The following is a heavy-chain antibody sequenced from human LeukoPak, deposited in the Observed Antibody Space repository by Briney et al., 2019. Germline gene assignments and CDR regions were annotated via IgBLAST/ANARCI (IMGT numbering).Heavy chain of an antibody. J-gene: IGHJ5*02. CDR1: GFTLSSYA. V-gene: IGHV3-48*01. D-gene: IGHD2-2*02. CDR2: ISSSSSTI. Sequence: GGSLRLSCAASGFTLSSYAMSWVRQAPGKGLEWVSYISSSSSTIYYADSVKGRFTISRDNAKNSLYLQMNSLRAEDTAVYYCARDRVVPAAIVSWFDPWGQGTLVTVSS. CDR3: ARDRVVPAAIVSWFDP.